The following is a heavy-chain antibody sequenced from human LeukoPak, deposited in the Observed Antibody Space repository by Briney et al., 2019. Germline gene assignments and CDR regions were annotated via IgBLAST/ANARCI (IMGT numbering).Heavy chain of an antibody. CDR1: GFTFSNYG. CDR3: AKQILRGYNPEALDY. V-gene: IGHV3-30*02. D-gene: IGHD3-3*01. CDR2: IRYDGSDK. Sequence: GGSLRLSCPASGFTFSNYGMHWVRQAPGKGLEWVAFIRYDGSDKSYADSVKGRFTISRESSMNTLYLQMNSLRPEDTAVYYSAKQILRGYNPEALDYWGQGTLVTV. J-gene: IGHJ4*02.